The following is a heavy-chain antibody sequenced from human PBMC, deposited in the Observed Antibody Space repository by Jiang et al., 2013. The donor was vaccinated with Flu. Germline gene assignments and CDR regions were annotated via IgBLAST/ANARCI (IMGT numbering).Heavy chain of an antibody. V-gene: IGHV4-59*01. CDR1: GGSISSYY. D-gene: IGHD4-11*01. CDR2: IYYSGST. CDR3: ARDRVRKSYYGMDV. Sequence: GSGLVKPSETLSLTCTVSGGSISSYYWSWIRQPPGKGLEWIGYIYYSGSTNYNPSLKSRVTISVDTSKNQFSLKLSSVTAADTAVYYCARDRVRKSYYGMDVWGQGTTVTVSS. J-gene: IGHJ6*02.